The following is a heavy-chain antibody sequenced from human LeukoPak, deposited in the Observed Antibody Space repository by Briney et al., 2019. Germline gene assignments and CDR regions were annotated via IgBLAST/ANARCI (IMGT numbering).Heavy chain of an antibody. V-gene: IGHV4-4*07. CDR2: IYTNGST. D-gene: IGHD1-20*01. CDR1: GGSINDYY. Sequence: PSETLSLTCSVSGGSINDYYWSWIRQPAGKGLEWIGRIYTNGSTNYNPSLKSRVTMSVDTSKNQFSLKLTSVTAADTAVYYCARELITKADAFDIWGQGTMVTVSS. CDR3: ARELITKADAFDI. J-gene: IGHJ3*02.